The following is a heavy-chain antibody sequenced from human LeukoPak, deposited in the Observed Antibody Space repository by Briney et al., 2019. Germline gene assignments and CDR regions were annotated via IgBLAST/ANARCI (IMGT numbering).Heavy chain of an antibody. V-gene: IGHV1-24*01. CDR1: GSTLTELS. D-gene: IGHD2/OR15-2a*01. CDR2: FDPEDGEP. Sequence: ASVKVSCKVSGSTLTELSMHWVRQAPGEGLEWMEGFDPEDGEPIYAQKFQGRVTMTEDTSTDTVHMELSSLRSEDTAVYYCATDFLGFDPWGQGTLVTVSS. CDR3: ATDFLGFDP. J-gene: IGHJ5*02.